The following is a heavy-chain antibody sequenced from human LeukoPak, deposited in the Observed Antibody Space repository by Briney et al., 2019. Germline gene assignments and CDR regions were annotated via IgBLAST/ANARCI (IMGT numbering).Heavy chain of an antibody. Sequence: PGRSLRLSCAASGFTFSSYGMHWVRQAPGKGLEWVAVISYDGSNKYYADSVKGRFTISRDNSKNTLYLQMNSLRAEDTAVYYCASGRWYFDYWGQGTLVTVSS. CDR2: ISYDGSNK. J-gene: IGHJ4*02. CDR3: ASGRWYFDY. D-gene: IGHD3-16*01. CDR1: GFTFSSYG. V-gene: IGHV3-30*03.